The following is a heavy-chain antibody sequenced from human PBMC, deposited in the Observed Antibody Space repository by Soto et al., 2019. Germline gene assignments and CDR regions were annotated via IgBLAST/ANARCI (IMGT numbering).Heavy chain of an antibody. J-gene: IGHJ4*02. V-gene: IGHV4-59*01. Sequence: QVQLQESGPGLVKPSETLSLTCIVSGGSISTYYWNWIRQSPGKGLEWIGYIYHSGGTSYNPSLKSRVTISVDTSKNQFSLKLSSVTAADTAVYYCARDGSAGSYYDYWGQGTLVTVSS. CDR3: ARDGSAGSYYDY. CDR1: GGSISTYY. CDR2: IYHSGGT. D-gene: IGHD3-10*01.